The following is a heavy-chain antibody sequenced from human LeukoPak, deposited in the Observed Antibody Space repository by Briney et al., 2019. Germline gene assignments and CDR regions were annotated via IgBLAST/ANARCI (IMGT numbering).Heavy chain of an antibody. CDR1: GGSISSNNYY. Sequence: SETLSLTCTVSGGSISSNNYYWGWIRQPPGKGLEWIGSIYYGGYTYYNPSLKSRVTISVDKSKNQFSLKLSSVTAADTAVNYCARENYYYYGMDVWGQGTTVTVSS. CDR2: IYYGGYT. V-gene: IGHV4-39*07. J-gene: IGHJ6*02. CDR3: ARENYYYYGMDV.